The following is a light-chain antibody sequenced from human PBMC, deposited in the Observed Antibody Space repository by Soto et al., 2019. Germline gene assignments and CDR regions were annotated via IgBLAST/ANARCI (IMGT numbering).Light chain of an antibody. V-gene: IGKV3-20*01. CDR3: QQYGSSPPRYT. J-gene: IGKJ2*01. Sequence: EIVLTQSPGTLSLSPGERATLSCRASQSVSSSYLAWYQQKPGQAPRLLIYGASSRATGILDRFSVSGSGAYFTLTISRLEPEDFAVYYCQQYGSSPPRYTFGQETKLEIK. CDR1: QSVSSSY. CDR2: GAS.